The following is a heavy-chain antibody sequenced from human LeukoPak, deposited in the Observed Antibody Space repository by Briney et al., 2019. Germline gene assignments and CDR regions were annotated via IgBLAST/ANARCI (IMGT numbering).Heavy chain of an antibody. CDR3: AKGQNDFWSGRLFDY. CDR1: GFTFSSYA. Sequence: PGGSLRLSCAASGFTFSSYAMSWVRQAPGKGLEWVSAISGSGGSTYYADSVKGRFTISRDNSKNTLYLQMNNLRAEDTAVYYCAKGQNDFWSGRLFDYWGQGTLVTVSS. CDR2: ISGSGGST. D-gene: IGHD3-3*01. J-gene: IGHJ4*02. V-gene: IGHV3-23*01.